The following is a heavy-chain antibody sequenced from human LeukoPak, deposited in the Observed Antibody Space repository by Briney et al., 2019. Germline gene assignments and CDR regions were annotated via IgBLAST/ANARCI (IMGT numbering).Heavy chain of an antibody. CDR2: ISWNSGST. Sequence: GGSLRLSCAASGFSFDDYFTHWVRQAPGKGLEWVSGISWNSGSTGYADSVKGRFTISRDNAKNSLYLQMNSLRAEDTALYYCAKVPYDSSGYDSDGAFDIWGQGTMVTVSS. J-gene: IGHJ3*02. D-gene: IGHD3-22*01. V-gene: IGHV3-9*01. CDR1: GFSFDDYF. CDR3: AKVPYDSSGYDSDGAFDI.